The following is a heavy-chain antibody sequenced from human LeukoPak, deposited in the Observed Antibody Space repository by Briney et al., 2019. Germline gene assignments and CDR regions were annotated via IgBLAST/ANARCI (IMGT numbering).Heavy chain of an antibody. D-gene: IGHD1-26*01. Sequence: GGSLRLSCAASGFTFTSYSMNWVRQAPGKGLEWVSTISGGGGSTYYADSVKGRFTISRDNPKNTLYLQVNSLRAEDTAVYYCAKGGKWGVTPFDYWGQGTLVTVSS. CDR2: ISGGGGST. CDR3: AKGGKWGVTPFDY. V-gene: IGHV3-23*01. J-gene: IGHJ4*02. CDR1: GFTFTSYS.